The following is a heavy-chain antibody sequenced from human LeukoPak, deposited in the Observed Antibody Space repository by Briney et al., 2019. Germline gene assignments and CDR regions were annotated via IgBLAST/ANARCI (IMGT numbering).Heavy chain of an antibody. CDR3: ARGRVPTVTTPYYYYYYMDV. J-gene: IGHJ6*03. Sequence: ASVKVSCKASGYTFTGYHMHWVRQAPGQGLEWMGWMNPNSGNTGYAQKFQGRVTITRNTSISTAYMELSSLRSEDTAVYYCARGRVPTVTTPYYYYYYMDVWGKGTTVTVSS. CDR1: GYTFTGYH. D-gene: IGHD4-17*01. V-gene: IGHV1-8*03. CDR2: MNPNSGNT.